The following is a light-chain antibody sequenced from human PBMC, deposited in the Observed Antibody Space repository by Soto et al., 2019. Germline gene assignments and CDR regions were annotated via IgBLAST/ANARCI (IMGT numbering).Light chain of an antibody. CDR3: SSYTSSSTLV. CDR1: SSDVGGYNY. CDR2: DVT. Sequence: QSALTQPASVSGSPGQSITISCTGTSSDVGGYNYVSWYQQHPGKAPKLMIYDVTNRPSGVSNRFSGSKSGNTASLPISGLQEEDEADYYCSSYTSSSTLVFGGGTKVTVL. J-gene: IGLJ2*01. V-gene: IGLV2-14*01.